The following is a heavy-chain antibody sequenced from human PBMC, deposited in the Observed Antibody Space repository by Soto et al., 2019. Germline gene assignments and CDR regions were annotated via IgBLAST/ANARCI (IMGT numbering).Heavy chain of an antibody. Sequence: EVQLVESGGGLVQPGGSLRLSCAASGFTFSSYAMHWVRQAPGKGLEYVSVINSNGGSTYYANSVKGRFTISRVNSKNTLYLQMGSLRAEDMAVYYCARTSGYAFDYWGQGTLVTVSS. CDR2: INSNGGST. CDR3: ARTSGYAFDY. V-gene: IGHV3-64*01. CDR1: GFTFSSYA. J-gene: IGHJ4*02. D-gene: IGHD5-12*01.